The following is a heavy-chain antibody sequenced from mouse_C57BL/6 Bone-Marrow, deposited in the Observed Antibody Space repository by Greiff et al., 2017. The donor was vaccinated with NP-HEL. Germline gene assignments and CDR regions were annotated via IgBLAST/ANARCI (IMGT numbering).Heavy chain of an antibody. Sequence: VQLQQPGAELVKPGASVKLSCKASGYTFTSYWITWVKQRPGQGLEWIGDIYPGSGSTNYNEKFKSKATLTVDPSSITAYRQLSSLTSEDSAVYCCARYSFAYWGQGTLVTVSA. CDR3: ARYSFAY. CDR1: GYTFTSYW. CDR2: IYPGSGST. V-gene: IGHV1-55*01. J-gene: IGHJ3*01.